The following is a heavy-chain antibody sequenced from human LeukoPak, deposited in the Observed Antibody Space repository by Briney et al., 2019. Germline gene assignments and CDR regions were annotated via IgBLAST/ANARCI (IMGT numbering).Heavy chain of an antibody. D-gene: IGHD3-22*01. V-gene: IGHV1-69*05. CDR3: ARGPYYDSSGYLKGSAFDI. CDR1: DYTFTSYG. Sequence: SVKVSCKASDYTFTSYGMNWVRQAPGQGLEWMGGILPIFGTANSAQKFQGRVTITTDESTSTAYMELSSLRSEDTAVYYCARGPYYDSSGYLKGSAFDIWGQGTMVTVSS. CDR2: ILPIFGTA. J-gene: IGHJ3*02.